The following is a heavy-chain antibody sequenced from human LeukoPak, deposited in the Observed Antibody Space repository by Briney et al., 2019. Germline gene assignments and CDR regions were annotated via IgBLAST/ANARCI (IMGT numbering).Heavy chain of an antibody. V-gene: IGHV3-23*01. CDR1: GFTFSSYG. CDR2: ISGSGGST. Sequence: GGTLRLSCAASGFTFSSYGMSWVRQAPGKGLEWVSAISGSGGSTYYADSVKGRFTISRDNSKNTLYLQMNSLRAEDTAVYYCARRAGGYSHPYDYWGQGTLVTVSS. CDR3: ARRAGGYSHPYDY. D-gene: IGHD4-23*01. J-gene: IGHJ4*02.